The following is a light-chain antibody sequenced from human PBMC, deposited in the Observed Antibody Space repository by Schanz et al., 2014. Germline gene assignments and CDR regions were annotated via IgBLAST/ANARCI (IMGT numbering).Light chain of an antibody. V-gene: IGKV3-20*01. J-gene: IGKJ3*01. CDR2: GAS. Sequence: EIVLTQSPGTLSLSPGERATLSCRASQSVSSTYLAWYQQKAGQAPRLLVYGASSRASGIPDRFSGSGSGTDLTLTLSRLEPEDFAVYYCHQYGSSPFTFGPGTTVDIK. CDR3: HQYGSSPFT. CDR1: QSVSSTY.